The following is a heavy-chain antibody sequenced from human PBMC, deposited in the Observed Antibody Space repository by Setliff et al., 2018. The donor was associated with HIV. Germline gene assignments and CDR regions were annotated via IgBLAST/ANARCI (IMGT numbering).Heavy chain of an antibody. V-gene: IGHV4-4*02. J-gene: IGHJ4*02. Sequence: SETLSLTCAVSGGSISSSNWWSWVRQPPGKGLEWIGEIYHSGSTNYNPSLKSRVTITVDKSKNQFSLKLRSVTAADTAVYYCARTLIAAAGTFDYWGQGTLVTVSS. CDR3: ARTLIAAAGTFDY. D-gene: IGHD6-13*01. CDR2: IYHSGST. CDR1: GGSISSSNW.